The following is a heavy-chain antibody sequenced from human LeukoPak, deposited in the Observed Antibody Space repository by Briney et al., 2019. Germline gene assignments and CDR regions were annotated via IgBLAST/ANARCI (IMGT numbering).Heavy chain of an antibody. D-gene: IGHD3-22*01. J-gene: IGHJ3*02. V-gene: IGHV4-34*01. CDR1: GGSFSGYY. Sequence: KASETLSLTCAVYGGSFSGYYWSWVRQPPGKGLEWIGEISHSGNTNYNPSLKSRVTISLDTSEKQFFLRLSSVTAADTAVYYCAMSFYDISDYSLSGAFDIWGQGTMVTVSS. CDR3: AMSFYDISDYSLSGAFDI. CDR2: ISHSGNT.